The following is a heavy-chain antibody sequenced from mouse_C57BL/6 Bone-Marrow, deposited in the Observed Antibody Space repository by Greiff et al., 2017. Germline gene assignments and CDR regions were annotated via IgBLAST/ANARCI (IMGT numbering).Heavy chain of an antibody. V-gene: IGHV6-3*01. CDR2: IRLKSDNYAT. J-gene: IGHJ2*01. CDR3: TGIGSNPRRY. D-gene: IGHD1-1*01. CDR1: GFTFSNYS. Sequence: EVQLQQSGGGLVQPGGSMKLSCVASGFTFSNYSMNWVRQTPEKGLEWVAQIRLKSDNYATHYAESVKGRFTISRDDSKSSVYLQMNNLSAEDTGIYYCTGIGSNPRRYWGQRTTRTVSS.